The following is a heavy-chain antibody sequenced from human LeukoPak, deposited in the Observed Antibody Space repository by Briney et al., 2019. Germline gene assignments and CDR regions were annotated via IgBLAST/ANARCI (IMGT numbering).Heavy chain of an antibody. J-gene: IGHJ5*02. CDR1: EYTFTGYY. CDR2: INTNTGNP. Sequence: ASVTVSCTASEYTFTGYYFHWVRQAPGQGLEWMGWINTNTGNPTYAQGFTGRFVFSLDTSVSTAYLQISSLKAEDTAVYYCARDPERDFWSGYYYTWFDPWGQGTLVTVSS. CDR3: ARDPERDFWSGYYYTWFDP. D-gene: IGHD3-3*01. V-gene: IGHV7-4-1*02.